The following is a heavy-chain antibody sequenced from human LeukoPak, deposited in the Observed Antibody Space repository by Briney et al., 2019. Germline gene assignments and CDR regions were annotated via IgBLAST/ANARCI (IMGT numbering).Heavy chain of an antibody. J-gene: IGHJ4*02. D-gene: IGHD3-22*01. CDR1: GGTFSSYA. V-gene: IGHV1-69*01. CDR2: IIPVFGTA. Sequence: GSSVKVSCKASGGTFSSYAISWVRQAPGQGLEWMGGIIPVFGTANYAQKFQGRVTITADESTSTAYMELSSLRSEDTAVYYCARDRHYYDSSGYEHLLIDYWGQGTLVTVSS. CDR3: ARDRHYYDSSGYEHLLIDY.